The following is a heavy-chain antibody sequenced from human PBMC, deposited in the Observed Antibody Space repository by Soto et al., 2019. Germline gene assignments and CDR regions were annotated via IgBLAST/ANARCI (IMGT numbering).Heavy chain of an antibody. D-gene: IGHD4-4*01. J-gene: IGHJ6*02. CDR3: ECPDCSNSALYYYYGMDV. CDR2: IIPIFGTA. V-gene: IGHV1-69*01. CDR1: GGTFSSYA. Sequence: QVQLVQSGAEVKKPGSSVKVSCKASGGTFSSYAISWVRQAPGQGLEWMGGIIPIFGTANYAQKFQVRVTITADESTSTAYKELSSLISEDTAVYYCECPDCSNSALYYYYGMDVWGQGTTVTVSS.